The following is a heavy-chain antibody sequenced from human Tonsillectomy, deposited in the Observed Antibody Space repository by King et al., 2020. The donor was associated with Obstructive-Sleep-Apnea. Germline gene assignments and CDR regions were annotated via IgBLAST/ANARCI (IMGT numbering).Heavy chain of an antibody. V-gene: IGHV4-4*02. D-gene: IGHD3-10*01. CDR2: IYHSGST. CDR3: ARDPGTSAFDI. Sequence: QLQESGPGLVKPSGTLSLICAVSGGSITSSNWWSWVRQPPGKGLEWIGEIYHSGSTHYNPSLKSRVTISVDKSMNQFSLKLSSVTAADTVVYYCARDPGTSAFDIWGQGTMVTVSS. J-gene: IGHJ3*02. CDR1: GGSITSSNW.